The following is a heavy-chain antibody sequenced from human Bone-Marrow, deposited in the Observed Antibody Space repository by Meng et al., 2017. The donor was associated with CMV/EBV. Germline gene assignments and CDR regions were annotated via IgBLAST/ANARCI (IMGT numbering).Heavy chain of an antibody. D-gene: IGHD2-2*01. J-gene: IGHJ3*02. V-gene: IGHV3-30*02. CDR1: GFTFSSYG. CDR3: AKGKFSPDQLLLDDAFDI. CDR2: IRYDGSNK. Sequence: GEYLKISCAASGFTFSSYGMHWVRQAPGKGLEWVAFIRYDGSNKYYADSVKGRFTISRDNSKNTLYLQMNSLRAEDKAVYYCAKGKFSPDQLLLDDAFDIWGQGTMVTVSS.